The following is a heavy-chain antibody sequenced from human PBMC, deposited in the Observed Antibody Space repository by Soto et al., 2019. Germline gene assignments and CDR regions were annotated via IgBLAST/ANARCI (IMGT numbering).Heavy chain of an antibody. J-gene: IGHJ3*02. V-gene: IGHV1-8*01. CDR3: ARSFSSSGWYDAFDI. CDR1: GYTFTSYD. CDR2: MNPNSGNT. D-gene: IGHD6-19*01. Sequence: ASVKVSCKTSGYTFTSYDINWVRQATGQGLEWMGWMNPNSGNTGYAQKFQGRVTMTRNTSISTAYMELSSLRSEDTAVYYCARSFSSSGWYDAFDIWGQGTMVTVSS.